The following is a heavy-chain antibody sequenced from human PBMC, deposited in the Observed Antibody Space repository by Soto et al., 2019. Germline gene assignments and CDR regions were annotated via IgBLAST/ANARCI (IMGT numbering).Heavy chain of an antibody. CDR2: IYYSGST. J-gene: IGHJ5*02. Sequence: SETLSLTCTVSGGSISSYYWSWIRQPPGKGLEWIGYIYYSGSTNYNPALKSRVPISVDTSKNQFSLRLSSVTAADTAVYYCARVVSYYYGSGSYYNGSWFDPWGQGTLVTVSS. D-gene: IGHD3-10*01. CDR3: ARVVSYYYGSGSYYNGSWFDP. V-gene: IGHV4-59*01. CDR1: GGSISSYY.